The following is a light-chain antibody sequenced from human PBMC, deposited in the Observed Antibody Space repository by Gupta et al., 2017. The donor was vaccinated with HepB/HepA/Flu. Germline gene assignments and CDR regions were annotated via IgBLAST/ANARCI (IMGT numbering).Light chain of an antibody. CDR2: GAS. Sequence: EIVMTQSPATLSVSPGERATVSCRASQSVSSNLAWYQQKPGQAPRLLIYGASTRAIGIPARFSGSGSGTXFTLTIXSLQSEDFVVYYCQQYNAWPFTFGXGTKVDFK. CDR1: QSVSSN. CDR3: QQYNAWPFT. V-gene: IGKV3-15*01. J-gene: IGKJ3*01.